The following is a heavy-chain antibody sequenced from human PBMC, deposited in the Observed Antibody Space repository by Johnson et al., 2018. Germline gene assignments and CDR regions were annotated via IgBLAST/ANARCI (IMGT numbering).Heavy chain of an antibody. V-gene: IGHV3-7*01. CDR3: ARDSYYDDSSAFDI. CDR1: GFTFSSYW. J-gene: IGHJ3*02. CDR2: IKQDGREK. D-gene: IGHD3-22*01. Sequence: VQLVESGGGVVRTGGSLRLSCAASGFTFSSYWMSWVRQAPGKGLEWVANIKQDGREKNYVDSVRGRFTISRDNAKNSLYLQMNTLRAEDTALYYCARDSYYDDSSAFDIWGQGTMVTVSS.